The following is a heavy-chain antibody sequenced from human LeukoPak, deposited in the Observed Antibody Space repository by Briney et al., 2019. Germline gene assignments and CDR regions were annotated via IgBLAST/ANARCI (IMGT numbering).Heavy chain of an antibody. V-gene: IGHV3-53*01. CDR2: IYSGRST. J-gene: IGHJ3*02. Sequence: PGGSLSLSCAASGFPLSSNYMSWVRQGPGKGLEGGSVIYSGRSTYYADSVKGRFTISRDNSKNTLYLQMNSLRAEDTAVYYCARAPKYSYDAFDIWGQGTMVTVSS. CDR3: ARAPKYSYDAFDI. D-gene: IGHD5-18*01. CDR1: GFPLSSNY.